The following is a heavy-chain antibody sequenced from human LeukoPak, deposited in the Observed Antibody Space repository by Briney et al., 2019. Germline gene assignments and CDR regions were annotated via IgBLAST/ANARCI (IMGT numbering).Heavy chain of an antibody. D-gene: IGHD6-6*01. CDR1: GASINSYY. CDR3: ARRIAARPHAFDI. CDR2: ISYSGST. J-gene: IGHJ3*02. Sequence: SETLSLTCTVSGASINSYYWGWIRQPPGKGLEWIGYISYSGSTNYNPSLKSRVTISIDTSKNHFSLRLSSVTAADTAVYYCARRIAARPHAFDIWGQGTMVTVSS. V-gene: IGHV4-59*08.